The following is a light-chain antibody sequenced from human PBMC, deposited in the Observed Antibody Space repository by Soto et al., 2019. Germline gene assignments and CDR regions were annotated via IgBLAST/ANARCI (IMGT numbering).Light chain of an antibody. J-gene: IGKJ1*01. CDR2: GAS. CDR3: QQYNSYLVT. V-gene: IGKV3-15*01. Sequence: EIVMTQSPATLSVSPGERATLSCRASQSVITNLAWYQQKPGQAPRLLIYGASTRAAIIPARFSGSGSGTEFTLTISSLQPDDFATYYCQQYNSYLVTFGQGTKVDIK. CDR1: QSVITN.